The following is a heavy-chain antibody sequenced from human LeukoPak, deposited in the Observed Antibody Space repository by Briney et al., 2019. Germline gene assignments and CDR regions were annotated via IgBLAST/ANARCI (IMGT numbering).Heavy chain of an antibody. V-gene: IGHV3-23*01. CDR2: ISGSGGST. CDR1: GFTFSSYG. CDR3: AKTYLGSGNTSKYYYYMDV. J-gene: IGHJ6*03. Sequence: PGGSLRLSCAASGFTFSSYGMSWVRQAPGKGLEWVSGISGSGGSTYYADSVKGRFTISRDNSKNTLYLQMNSLRAEDTAVYYCAKTYLGSGNTSKYYYYMDVWGKGTTVTVSS. D-gene: IGHD3-10*02.